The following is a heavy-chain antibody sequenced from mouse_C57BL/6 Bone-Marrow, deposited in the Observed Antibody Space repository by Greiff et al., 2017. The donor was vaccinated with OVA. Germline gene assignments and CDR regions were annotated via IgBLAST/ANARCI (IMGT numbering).Heavy chain of an antibody. CDR3: ARPYYGSSPAWLAY. V-gene: IGHV5-6*01. J-gene: IGHJ3*01. CDR1: GFTFSSYG. Sequence: EVQLQESGGDLVKPGGSLKLSCAASGFTFSSYGMSWVRQTPDKRLEWVATISSGGSYTYYPDSVKGRFTISRDNAKNTLYLQMSSLKSEDTAMYYCARPYYGSSPAWLAYWGQGTLVTVSA. D-gene: IGHD1-1*01. CDR2: ISSGGSYT.